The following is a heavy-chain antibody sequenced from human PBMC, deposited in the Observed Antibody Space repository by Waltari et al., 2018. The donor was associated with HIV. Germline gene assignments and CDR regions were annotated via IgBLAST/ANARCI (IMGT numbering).Heavy chain of an antibody. D-gene: IGHD2-2*01. CDR1: GGSISSGSYH. J-gene: IGHJ6*02. V-gene: IGHV4-31*01. Sequence: QVQLQESGPGLVKPSQTLSPTCTVSGGSISSGSYHWSWIRQNPGKGLEWIGYFYYRGSTYYNPSLKSLVTISVDTSKNQFSGKLSSVTAADTAVYYWARISGTSYEYYYNDMDVWGQGTTVTVSS. CDR3: ARISGTSYEYYYNDMDV. CDR2: FYYRGST.